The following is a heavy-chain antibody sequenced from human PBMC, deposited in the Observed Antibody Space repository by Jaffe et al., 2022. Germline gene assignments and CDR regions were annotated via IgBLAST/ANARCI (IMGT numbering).Heavy chain of an antibody. CDR1: GGSISSGSYY. CDR3: AREYGLYGGNSHDAFDI. Sequence: QVQLQESGPGLVKPSQTLSLTCTVSGGSISSGSYYWSWIRQPAGKGLEWIGRIYTSGSTNYNPSLKSRVTISVDTSKNQFSLKLSSVTAADTAVYYCAREYGLYGGNSHDAFDIWGQGTMVTVSS. D-gene: IGHD2-21*02. CDR2: IYTSGST. J-gene: IGHJ3*02. V-gene: IGHV4-61*02.